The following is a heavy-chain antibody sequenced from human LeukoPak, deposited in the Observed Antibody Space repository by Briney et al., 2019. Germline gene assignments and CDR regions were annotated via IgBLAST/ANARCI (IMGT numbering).Heavy chain of an antibody. D-gene: IGHD3-3*01. CDR2: ISAYNGNT. CDR3: ARLREIPVFGVVTKSTSYFDY. Sequence: ASVKVSCKASGYTFTSYGISWVRQAPGQGLEWMGWISAYNGNTNYAQKPQGRVTMTTDTSTSTAYMELRSLRSDDTAVYYCARLREIPVFGVVTKSTSYFDYWGQGTLVTVSS. CDR1: GYTFTSYG. J-gene: IGHJ4*02. V-gene: IGHV1-18*01.